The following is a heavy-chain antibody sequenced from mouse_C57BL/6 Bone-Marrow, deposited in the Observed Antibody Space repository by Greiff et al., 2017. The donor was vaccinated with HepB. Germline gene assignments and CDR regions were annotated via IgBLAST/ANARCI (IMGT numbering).Heavy chain of an antibody. Sequence: VQLQQSGPGLVKPSQSLSLTCSVTGYSITSGYYWNWIRQFPGNKLEWMGYISYDGSNNYNPSLKNRISITRDTSKNQFFLKLNSVTTEDTATYYCARNFYLYYFDYWGQGTTLTVSS. D-gene: IGHD5-5*01. V-gene: IGHV3-6*01. CDR1: GYSITSGYY. CDR2: ISYDGSN. J-gene: IGHJ2*01. CDR3: ARNFYLYYFDY.